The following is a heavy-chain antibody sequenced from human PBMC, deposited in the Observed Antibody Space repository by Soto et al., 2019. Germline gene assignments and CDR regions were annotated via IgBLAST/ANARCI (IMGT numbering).Heavy chain of an antibody. J-gene: IGHJ6*02. V-gene: IGHV3-30*18. CDR1: GFTFSSYG. CDR2: ISYDGSNK. Sequence: QVQLVESGGGVVQPGRSLRLSCAASGFTFSSYGMHWVRQAPGKGLEWVAVISYDGSNKYYADSVKGRFTISRDNSKXPRWLQXXSLSAEDTAGYYCAKDEGARASTRADYYYYYGMDVWGQGTTVTVSS. CDR3: AKDEGARASTRADYYYYYGMDV. D-gene: IGHD1-1*01.